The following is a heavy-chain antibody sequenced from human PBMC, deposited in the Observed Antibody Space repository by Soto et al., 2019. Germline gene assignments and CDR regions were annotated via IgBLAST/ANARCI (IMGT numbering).Heavy chain of an antibody. D-gene: IGHD3-22*01. V-gene: IGHV1-18*01. J-gene: IGHJ4*02. Sequence: ASVKVSCKASGYTFTSYGISWVLQAPGQGLEWMGWISAYNGNTNYAQKLQGRVTMTTDTSTSTAYMELRSLRSDDTAVYYCARFMTYYYDSSGYYASDWGQGTLVTVSS. CDR2: ISAYNGNT. CDR1: GYTFTSYG. CDR3: ARFMTYYYDSSGYYASD.